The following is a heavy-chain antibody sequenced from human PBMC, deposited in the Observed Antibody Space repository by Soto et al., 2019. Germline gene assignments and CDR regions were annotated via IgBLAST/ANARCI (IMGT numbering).Heavy chain of an antibody. CDR1: GGSISSYY. Sequence: SETLSLTCTVSGGSISSYYWSWIRQPPGKGLEWIGYIYYSGSTNYNPSLKSRVTISVDTSKNQFSLKLSSVTAADTAVYYCARRYGYSFHSRGQATLVTVSS. J-gene: IGHJ4*02. CDR3: ARRYGYSFHS. CDR2: IYYSGST. D-gene: IGHD1-1*01. V-gene: IGHV4-59*08.